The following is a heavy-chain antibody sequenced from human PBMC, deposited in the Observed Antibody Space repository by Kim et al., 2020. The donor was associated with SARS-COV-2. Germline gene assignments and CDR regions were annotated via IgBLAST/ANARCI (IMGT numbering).Heavy chain of an antibody. CDR1: GFTFSTSA. D-gene: IGHD2-21*02. CDR2: IRGSGIIT. CDR3: AKERPYGGNSASLDF. J-gene: IGHJ4*02. V-gene: IGHV3-23*01. Sequence: GGSLRLSCAASGFTFSTSAMGWVRQAPGKGLEWVSSIRGSGIITYYADSVEGRFTVSRDNSKNTLYLQMNSLRVEDTAVYYCAKERPYGGNSASLDFWGQGTLVAVSS.